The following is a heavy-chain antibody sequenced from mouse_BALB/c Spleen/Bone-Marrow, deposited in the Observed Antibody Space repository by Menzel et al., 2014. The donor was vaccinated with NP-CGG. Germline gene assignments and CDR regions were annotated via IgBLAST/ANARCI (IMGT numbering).Heavy chain of an antibody. CDR3: TRTGTGYFDY. CDR2: IRLKSNNYAT. D-gene: IGHD4-1*01. J-gene: IGHJ2*01. CDR1: GFTFSSYW. Sequence: EVKLMESGGGLVQPGGSMKLSCVASGFTFSSYWMNWVRQSPEKGLEWVAEIRLKSNNYATHYAESVKGRFTISRDDSKSSVYLQMNNLRAEGTGIYYCTRTGTGYFDYWGQGTTLTVSS. V-gene: IGHV6-6*02.